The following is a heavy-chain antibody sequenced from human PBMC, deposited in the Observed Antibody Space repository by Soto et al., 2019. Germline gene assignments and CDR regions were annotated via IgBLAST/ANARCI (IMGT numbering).Heavy chain of an antibody. V-gene: IGHV1-24*01. CDR1: GYTLTGLS. CDR2: FDPEDGET. J-gene: IGHJ4*02. CDR3: ATVLAPPSHLWLRPLDF. Sequence: ASVKVSCKVSGYTLTGLSMHWVRQAPGKGLEWMGGFDPEDGETIYAQKFQGRVTMTEDTSTDTAYMELSSLRAEDTAVYYCATVLAPPSHLWLRPLDFWGQGTLVTVSS. D-gene: IGHD5-18*01.